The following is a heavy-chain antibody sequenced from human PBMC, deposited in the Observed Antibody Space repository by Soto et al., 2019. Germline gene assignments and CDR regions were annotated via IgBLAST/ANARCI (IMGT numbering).Heavy chain of an antibody. V-gene: IGHV3-21*05. Sequence: EVQLVESGGGLVQPGGSLRLSCAASGFTFSSYSMNWVRQAPGKGLEWVSYISSSSSYIYYADSVKGRFTISRDNAKNSLYLQMNSLRAEDTAVYYCARESGDFFDYWGRGTLVTVSS. J-gene: IGHJ4*02. D-gene: IGHD4-17*01. CDR2: ISSSSSYI. CDR3: ARESGDFFDY. CDR1: GFTFSSYS.